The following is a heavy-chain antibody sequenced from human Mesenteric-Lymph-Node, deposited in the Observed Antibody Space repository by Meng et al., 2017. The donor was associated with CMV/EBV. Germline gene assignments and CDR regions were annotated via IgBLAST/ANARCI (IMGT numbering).Heavy chain of an antibody. D-gene: IGHD3-3*01. CDR2: IQHDGNNK. CDR3: AKDSSSDFWSAYFSFYPYGLDV. Sequence: LSLTCAASGFTFNTYGMHWVRQAPGKGLEWVAFIQHDGNNKYYVGSVKGRFTISRDNSKNTLYLQMNSLSAEDTAVYYCAKDSSSDFWSAYFSFYPYGLDVWGQGTTVTVSS. V-gene: IGHV3-30*02. CDR1: GFTFNTYG. J-gene: IGHJ6*02.